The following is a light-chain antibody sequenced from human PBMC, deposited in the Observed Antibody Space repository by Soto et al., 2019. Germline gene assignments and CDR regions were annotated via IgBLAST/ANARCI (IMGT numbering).Light chain of an antibody. V-gene: IGKV3-20*01. J-gene: IGKJ1*01. Sequence: EIVLTQSPGTLSLSPGERGTLSCRASQSVSSGYLAWYQQKPGQAPRLLIYDASSRATGIPDRFSGSGSGTDFTLTISRLEPEDFAVYHCQQYDKWPTTVGQGTKV. CDR3: QQYDKWPTT. CDR1: QSVSSGY. CDR2: DAS.